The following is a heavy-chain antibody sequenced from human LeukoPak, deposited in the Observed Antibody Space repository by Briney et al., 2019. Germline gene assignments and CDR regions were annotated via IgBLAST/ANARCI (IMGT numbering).Heavy chain of an antibody. D-gene: IGHD6-13*01. CDR3: ARGGPPPYSRKRYSTRYYFDY. J-gene: IGHJ4*02. V-gene: IGHV1-2*02. CDR1: GYTFTDYY. CDR2: INPNSGGT. Sequence: ASVKASCKAVGYTFTDYYMHWVRQAPGQGLEWMGWINPNSGGTNYAQKLQGRVTMTTDTSTSTAYMGLRSLRSDDTAVYYCARGGPPPYSRKRYSTRYYFDYWGQGTLVTVSS.